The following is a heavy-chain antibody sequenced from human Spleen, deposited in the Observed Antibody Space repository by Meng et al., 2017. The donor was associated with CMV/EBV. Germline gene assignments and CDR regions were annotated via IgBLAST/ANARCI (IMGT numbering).Heavy chain of an antibody. Sequence: ESLKISCSVSGGSFSGYYWSWIRQPPGKGLEWIGNIHYSGSTNYNPSLNSRVTISPDTSKNQFSLKVRSVTAADTAVYYCARGGASGGNNPFDLWGPGTMVTVSS. CDR2: IHYSGST. CDR3: ARGGASGGNNPFDL. CDR1: GGSFSGYY. V-gene: IGHV4-59*01. D-gene: IGHD1-26*01. J-gene: IGHJ3*01.